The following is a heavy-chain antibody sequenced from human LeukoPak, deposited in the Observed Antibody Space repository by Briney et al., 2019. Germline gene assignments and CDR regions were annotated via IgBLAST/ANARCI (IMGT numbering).Heavy chain of an antibody. V-gene: IGHV1-2*02. J-gene: IGHJ4*02. D-gene: IGHD1-26*01. CDR1: GYTFTGYY. Sequence: ASVKVSCKASGYTFTGYYMHWVRQAPGQWLEWMGWINPNSGGTNYAQKFQGRVTMTRDTSISTAYMELSRLRSDDTAVYYCARSRGIVGATVDYWGQGTLVTVSS. CDR2: INPNSGGT. CDR3: ARSRGIVGATVDY.